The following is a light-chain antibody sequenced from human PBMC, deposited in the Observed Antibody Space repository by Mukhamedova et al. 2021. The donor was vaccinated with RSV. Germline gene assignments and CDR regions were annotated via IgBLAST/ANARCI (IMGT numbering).Light chain of an antibody. J-gene: IGKJ4*01. Sequence: WYQRRVHGKAPKVLIFDASSLKTGVPSRFSGSGSGTEFTLTITSLQPEHFATYYCQQFGDFATFGGGTKVEVK. CDR3: QQFGDFAT. V-gene: IGKV1-13*02. CDR2: DAS.